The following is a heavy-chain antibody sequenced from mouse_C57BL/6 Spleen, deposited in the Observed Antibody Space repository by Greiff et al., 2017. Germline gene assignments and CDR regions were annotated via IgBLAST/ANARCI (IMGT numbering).Heavy chain of an antibody. CDR1: GFTFSSYA. CDR3: ARGNYYGSSYYCDD. J-gene: IGHJ2*01. CDR2: ISDGGSYT. V-gene: IGHV5-4*01. D-gene: IGHD1-1*01. Sequence: EVQLVESGGGLVKPGGSLKLSCAASGFTFSSYAMSWVRQTPEKRLAWVATISDGGSYTFYPANVKGRFTLSRDTAKTHLYLHMRHLKSEDTAMYYCARGNYYGSSYYCDDWGQGTTLTVSS.